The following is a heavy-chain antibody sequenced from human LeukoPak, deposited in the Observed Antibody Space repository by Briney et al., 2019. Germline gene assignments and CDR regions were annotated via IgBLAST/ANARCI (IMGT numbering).Heavy chain of an antibody. V-gene: IGHV4-30-4*02. CDR3: ARGDDYKSTLSDY. CDR2: IYYSGST. CDR1: GGSISSVAYY. Sequence: PSETLSLTCTVSGGSISSVAYYWSWIRQYPGQGLEWIGYIYYSGSTYYNPSLKSRVTISVDTSKNQFSLKLTSATAADTAVYYCARGDDYKSTLSDYWGQGTLVAVSS. J-gene: IGHJ4*02. D-gene: IGHD5-12*01.